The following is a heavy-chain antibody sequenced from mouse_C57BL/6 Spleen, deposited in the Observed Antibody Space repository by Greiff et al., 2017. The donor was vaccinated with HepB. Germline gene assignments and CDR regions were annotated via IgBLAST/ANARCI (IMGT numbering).Heavy chain of an antibody. D-gene: IGHD1-1*01. CDR1: GYTFTSYG. J-gene: IGHJ2*01. Sequence: QVQLQQSGAELARPGASVKLSCKASGYTFTSYGISWVKQRTGQGLEWIGEIYPRSGNTYYNEKFKGKATLTADKSSSPAYMELRSLTSEDSAVYFCARCSQKGDYFDYWGQGTTLTVSS. V-gene: IGHV1-81*01. CDR3: ARCSQKGDYFDY. CDR2: IYPRSGNT.